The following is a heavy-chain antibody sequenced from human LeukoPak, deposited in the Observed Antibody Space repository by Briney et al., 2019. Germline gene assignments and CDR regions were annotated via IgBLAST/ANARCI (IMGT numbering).Heavy chain of an antibody. V-gene: IGHV3-30*04. CDR2: ISYDGSNK. J-gene: IGHJ4*02. D-gene: IGHD4-17*01. CDR1: GFTFGSYA. Sequence: GGSLRLSCEASGFTFGSYAMHWFRRAPGKGLEWVAVISYDGSNKYYADSVKGRFTISRDNSKNTLYLQMNSLRAEDTAVYYCAKDGSDYGEEADYWGQGTLVTVSS. CDR3: AKDGSDYGEEADY.